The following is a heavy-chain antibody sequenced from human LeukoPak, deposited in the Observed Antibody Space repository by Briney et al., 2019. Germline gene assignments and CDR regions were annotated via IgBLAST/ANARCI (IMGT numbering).Heavy chain of an antibody. D-gene: IGHD6-19*01. J-gene: IGHJ6*02. CDR3: ARVLYSSGWYTYYYYGMDV. Sequence: GGSLRLSCAASGFTFSSYAMSWVRQAPGKGLEWVAVISYDGSNKYYADSVKGRFTISRDNSKNTLYLQMNSLRAEDTAVYYCARVLYSSGWYTYYYYGMDVWGQGTTVTVSS. CDR2: ISYDGSNK. CDR1: GFTFSSYA. V-gene: IGHV3-30-3*01.